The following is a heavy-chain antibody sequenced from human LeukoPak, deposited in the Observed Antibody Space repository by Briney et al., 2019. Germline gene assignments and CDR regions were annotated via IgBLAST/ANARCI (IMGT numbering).Heavy chain of an antibody. V-gene: IGHV4-39*07. D-gene: IGHD1-20*01. CDR1: GGSISSSSYY. Sequence: PSETLSLTCTVSGGSISSSSYYWGWIRQPPGEGLEWIGSIYYSGSTYYNPSLKSRVTISVDTSKNQFSLKLSSVTAADTAVYFCARGHNWNDGQDYWGQGILVIVSS. CDR3: ARGHNWNDGQDY. CDR2: IYYSGST. J-gene: IGHJ4*02.